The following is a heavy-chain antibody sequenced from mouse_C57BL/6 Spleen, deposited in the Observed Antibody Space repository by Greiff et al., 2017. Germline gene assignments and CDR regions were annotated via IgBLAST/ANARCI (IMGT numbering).Heavy chain of an antibody. CDR3: ARRNYGNFDY. CDR2: IYPGSGST. J-gene: IGHJ2*01. V-gene: IGHV1-55*01. CDR1: GYTFTSYW. Sequence: QVQLQQPGAELVKPGASVKMSCKASGYTFTSYWITWVKQRPGQGLEWIGDIYPGSGSTNYNEKFKSKATLTVATSSSTAYMQLSSLASEDSAVYYCARRNYGNFDYWGQGTTLTVSS. D-gene: IGHD1-1*01.